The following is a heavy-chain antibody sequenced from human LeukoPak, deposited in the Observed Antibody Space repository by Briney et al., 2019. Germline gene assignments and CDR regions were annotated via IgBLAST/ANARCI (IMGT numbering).Heavy chain of an antibody. CDR3: AKDPHVLRFLEWLSAFDY. CDR2: ISGSGDST. J-gene: IGHJ4*02. D-gene: IGHD3-3*01. Sequence: GGSLRLSCAASGFTFSNYAMSWVRQAPGKGLEWVSAISGSGDSTYYADSVKGRFTISRDNSKNTLCLQMNSLRAEDTAVYYCAKDPHVLRFLEWLSAFDYWGQGTLVTVSS. CDR1: GFTFSNYA. V-gene: IGHV3-23*01.